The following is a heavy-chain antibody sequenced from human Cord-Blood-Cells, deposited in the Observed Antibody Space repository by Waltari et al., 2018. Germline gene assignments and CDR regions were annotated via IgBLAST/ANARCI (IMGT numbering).Heavy chain of an antibody. V-gene: IGHV3-48*02. CDR3: ARVTRMHFDY. J-gene: IGHJ4*02. D-gene: IGHD3-16*01. Sequence: EVQLVESGGGLVQLGGSLRLPCAASGFTFSSYSLNWVRQAPRKVLEWVSYISSSSSTIYYADSVKDRFTIARDNAKNSLYLQMNSLRDEDTAVYYCARVTRMHFDYWGQGTLVTVSS. CDR1: GFTFSSYS. CDR2: ISSSSSTI.